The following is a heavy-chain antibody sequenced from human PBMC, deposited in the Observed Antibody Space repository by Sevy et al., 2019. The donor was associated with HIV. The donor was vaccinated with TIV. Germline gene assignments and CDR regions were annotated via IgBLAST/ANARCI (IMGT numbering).Heavy chain of an antibody. V-gene: IGHV1-8*03. J-gene: IGHJ6*03. CDR2: MNPNSGNT. CDR3: ARWFAATVTGSYYYYYMDV. CDR1: GYTFTSYD. D-gene: IGHD4-17*01. Sequence: ASVKVSCKASGYTFTSYDINWVRQATGQGLEWMGWMNPNSGNTGYAQKFQGRVTITRNTSISTAYMELSSLRSEDTAVYYWARWFAATVTGSYYYYYMDVWGKGTTVTVSS.